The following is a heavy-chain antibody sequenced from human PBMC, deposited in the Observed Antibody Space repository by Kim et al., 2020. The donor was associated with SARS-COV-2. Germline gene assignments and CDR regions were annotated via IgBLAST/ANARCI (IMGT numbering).Heavy chain of an antibody. CDR2: IRYDGSNK. CDR1: GFSFSSYG. CDR3: ARVHAGYGDYCCGLDL. D-gene: IGHD5-18*01. J-gene: IGHJ6*02. Sequence: GGSLRLSCAASGFSFSSYGMHWVRQAPGKGLEWVALIRYDGSNKYYADSVKGRFTISRDNSKNTLYLQMNSLRPEDTAVYYCARVHAGYGDYCCGLDLWGQGTAVTVSS. V-gene: IGHV3-33*01.